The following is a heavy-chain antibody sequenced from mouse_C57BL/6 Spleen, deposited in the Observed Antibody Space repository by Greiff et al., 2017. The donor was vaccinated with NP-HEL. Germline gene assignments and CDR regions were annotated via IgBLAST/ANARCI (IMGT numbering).Heavy chain of an antibody. CDR1: GYTFTSYW. Sequence: QVQLQQPGAELVMPGASVKLSCKASGYTFTSYWMHWVKQRPGQGLEWIGEIDPSDSYTNYNQKFKGKSTLTVDKSSSTAYMQLSSLTSEDSAVYYCARWDYYGSSYEYSDVWGTGTTVTVSS. CDR2: IDPSDSYT. D-gene: IGHD1-1*01. J-gene: IGHJ1*03. CDR3: ARWDYYGSSYEYSDV. V-gene: IGHV1-69*01.